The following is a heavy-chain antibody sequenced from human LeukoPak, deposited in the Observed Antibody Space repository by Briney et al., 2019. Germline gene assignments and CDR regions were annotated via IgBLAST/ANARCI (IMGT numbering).Heavy chain of an antibody. V-gene: IGHV1-69*13. J-gene: IGHJ3*02. D-gene: IGHD3-22*01. CDR3: ASPMIVVVTDAFDI. Sequence: GASVKVSCKASGGTFSSYAISWVRQAPGQGLEWMGGIIPIFGTANYAQKLQGRVTITADESTSTAYMELSSLRSEDTAVYYCASPMIVVVTDAFDIWGQGTMVTVSS. CDR1: GGTFSSYA. CDR2: IIPIFGTA.